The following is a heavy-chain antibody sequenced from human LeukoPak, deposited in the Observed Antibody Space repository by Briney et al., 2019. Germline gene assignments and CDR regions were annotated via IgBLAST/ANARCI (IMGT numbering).Heavy chain of an antibody. D-gene: IGHD4-23*01. J-gene: IGHJ5*02. V-gene: IGHV4-59*01. CDR1: GGSISSYY. CDR2: IYYSGST. Sequence: PSETLSLTCTVSGGSISSYYWSWIRQPPGKGLEWIGYIYYSGSTNYNPSLKSRVTISVDTSKNQFSLMLSSVTAADTAVYYCARTGMTTVGPWGQGTLVTVSS. CDR3: ARTGMTTVGP.